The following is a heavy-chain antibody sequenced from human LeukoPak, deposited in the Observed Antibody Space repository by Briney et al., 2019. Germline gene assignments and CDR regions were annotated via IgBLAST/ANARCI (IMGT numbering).Heavy chain of an antibody. D-gene: IGHD4/OR15-4a*01. CDR3: TRNGADDYGDY. Sequence: GGSLRLSCAASGFTFSSYWMHWVRQAPGKGLVWVSRINTDGSSTSYADSVKGRFTISRDNAKNTLYLQMNSLTAEDTAVYYCTRNGADDYGDYWGQGTLVTVSS. CDR1: GFTFSSYW. V-gene: IGHV3-74*01. J-gene: IGHJ4*02. CDR2: INTDGSST.